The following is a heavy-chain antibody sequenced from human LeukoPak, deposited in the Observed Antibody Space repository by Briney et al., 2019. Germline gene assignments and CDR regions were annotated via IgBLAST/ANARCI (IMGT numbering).Heavy chain of an antibody. D-gene: IGHD2-2*01. CDR2: IYRSGST. V-gene: IGHV4-4*02. CDR3: ARGDCSSTSCLDV. J-gene: IGHJ6*04. CDR1: GGSISSSNW. Sequence: SETLSLTCAVSGGSISSSNWWSWVRQPPGKGLEWIGEIYRSGSTNYSPSLKSRLTISVDKSKNQFSLKLSSVTAADTAVYYCARGDCSSTSCLDVWGKGTTVTVSS.